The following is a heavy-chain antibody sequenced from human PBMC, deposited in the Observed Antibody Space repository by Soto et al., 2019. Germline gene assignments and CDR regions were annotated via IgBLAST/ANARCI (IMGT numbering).Heavy chain of an antibody. J-gene: IGHJ5*02. Sequence: EVQLVESGGGLVQPGGSLRLSCVASGFTFSNYWMGWVRQASGKGLEWVANMKQDGSEKYYLDSVKGRFTISRDNAKNSLFLQMNSLRAEDTAVYYCAGGVYELDPWGQGTLVTVSS. CDR2: MKQDGSEK. D-gene: IGHD3-16*01. V-gene: IGHV3-7*04. CDR3: AGGVYELDP. CDR1: GFTFSNYW.